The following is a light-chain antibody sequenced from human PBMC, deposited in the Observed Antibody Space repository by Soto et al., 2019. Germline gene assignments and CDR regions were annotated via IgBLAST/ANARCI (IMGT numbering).Light chain of an antibody. CDR1: SSDVGGYNY. V-gene: IGLV2-14*03. CDR2: YVS. Sequence: QSVLTQPASVSGSPGQSITISCTGTSSDVGGYNYVSWYQQHPGKAPKLMIYYVSHRPSGVPNRFSGSKSGNTASLTISGLQAEDEADYYCSSYTSINSYVFGTGTKVTVL. CDR3: SSYTSINSYV. J-gene: IGLJ1*01.